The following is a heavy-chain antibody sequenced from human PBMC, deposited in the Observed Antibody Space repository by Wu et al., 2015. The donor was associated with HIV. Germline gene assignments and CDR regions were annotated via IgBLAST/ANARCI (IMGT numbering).Heavy chain of an antibody. J-gene: IGHJ3*02. CDR3: ASAYCSGGSCYWDAFDI. CDR1: GGTFSSYA. V-gene: IGHV1-69*05. D-gene: IGHD2-15*01. Sequence: QVQLVQSGAEVKKPGSSVKVSCKASGGTFSSYAISWVRQAPGQGLEWMGGIIPIFGTANYAQKFQGRVTITTDESTSTAYMELSSLRSEDTAVYYCASAYCSGGSCYWDAFDIWGQGTMVTVSS. CDR2: IIPIFGTA.